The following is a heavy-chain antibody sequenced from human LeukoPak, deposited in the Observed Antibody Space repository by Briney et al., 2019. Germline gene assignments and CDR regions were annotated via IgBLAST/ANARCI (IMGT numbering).Heavy chain of an antibody. CDR1: GFTFDDYA. CDR3: AKSDVVVRGFDY. D-gene: IGHD2-2*01. J-gene: IGHJ4*02. CDR2: ISWNSGSI. Sequence: QPGRSLRLSCAASGFTFDDYAMHWVRRAPGKGLEWVSGISWNSGSIGYADSVKGRFTISRDNAKNSLYLQMNSLRAEDTALYYCAKSDVVVRGFDYWGQGTLVTVSS. V-gene: IGHV3-9*01.